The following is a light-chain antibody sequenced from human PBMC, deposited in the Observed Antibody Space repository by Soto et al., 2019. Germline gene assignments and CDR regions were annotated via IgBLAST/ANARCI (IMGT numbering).Light chain of an antibody. CDR3: VLYMGSGVWV. CDR2: STN. Sequence: QTVVTQEPSFSVSPGGTVTLTCGLSSGSVSITHYPSWYQQIPGQAPRTLIYSTNTRSSGVPDRFSGSILGNKAALTITGAQADYESDYYCVLYMGSGVWVFGGGTKVTVL. V-gene: IGLV8-61*01. CDR1: SGSVSITHY. J-gene: IGLJ3*02.